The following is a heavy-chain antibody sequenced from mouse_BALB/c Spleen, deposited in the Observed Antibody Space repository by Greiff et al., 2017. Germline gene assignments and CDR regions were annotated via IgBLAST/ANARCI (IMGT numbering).Heavy chain of an antibody. CDR2: ISYDGSN. Sequence: EVQLQESGPGLVKPSQSLSLTCSVTGYSITSGYYWNWIRQFPGNKLEWMGYISYDGSNNYNPSLKNRISITRDTSKNQFFLKLNSVTTEDTATYYCASQLGRWYFDVWGAGTTVTVSS. CDR3: ASQLGRWYFDV. CDR1: GYSITSGYY. D-gene: IGHD4-1*01. J-gene: IGHJ1*01. V-gene: IGHV3-6*02.